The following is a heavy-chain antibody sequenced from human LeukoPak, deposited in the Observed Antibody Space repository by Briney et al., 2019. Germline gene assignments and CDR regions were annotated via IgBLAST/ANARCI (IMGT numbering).Heavy chain of an antibody. Sequence: GASVKVSCKASGYTFTSYAMHWVRQAPGQRLEWMGWINAGNGNTKYSQKFQGRVTITRDTSASTAYMELSSLRSEDTAVYYCARGSQWLVRADYYYGMDVWGQGNPGHRLL. J-gene: IGHJ6*02. CDR2: INAGNGNT. V-gene: IGHV1-3*01. D-gene: IGHD6-19*01. CDR3: ARGSQWLVRADYYYGMDV. CDR1: GYTFTSYA.